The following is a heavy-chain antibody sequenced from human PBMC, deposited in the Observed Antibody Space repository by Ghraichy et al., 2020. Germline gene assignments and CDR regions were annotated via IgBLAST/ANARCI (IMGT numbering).Heavy chain of an antibody. CDR1: GFTFSSYG. CDR2: ISYDGSNK. Sequence: GGSLRLSCAASGFTFSSYGMHWVRQAPGKGLEWVAVISYDGSNKYYADSVKGRFTISRDNSKNTLYLQMNSLRAEDTAVYYCAKSSGRWELLHAFDIWGQGTMVTVSS. J-gene: IGHJ3*02. CDR3: AKSSGRWELLHAFDI. V-gene: IGHV3-30*18. D-gene: IGHD1-26*01.